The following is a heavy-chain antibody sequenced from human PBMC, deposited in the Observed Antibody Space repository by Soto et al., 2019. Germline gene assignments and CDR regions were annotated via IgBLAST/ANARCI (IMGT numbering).Heavy chain of an antibody. V-gene: IGHV1-2*02. CDR1: GYTFTGYY. Sequence: AAVKVSCKASGYTFTGYYIHWVRQAPGQGLEWMGWINPNNGGTKFAQRLQGRVTMTRDTSISTAYMHLSSLRSDDTAVYYCARIRTDSSSWLNGWFDPWGQGTLVTVSS. D-gene: IGHD3-22*01. CDR2: INPNNGGT. J-gene: IGHJ5*02. CDR3: ARIRTDSSSWLNGWFDP.